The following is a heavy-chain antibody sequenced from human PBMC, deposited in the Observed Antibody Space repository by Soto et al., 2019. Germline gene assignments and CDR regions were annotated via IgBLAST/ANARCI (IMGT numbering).Heavy chain of an antibody. D-gene: IGHD4-17*01. CDR3: AKGTGDYPLY. CDR2: ISNDGSNR. CDR1: GFTFSTYG. V-gene: IGHV3-30*18. Sequence: GGSLRLSCAASGFTFSTYGMHWVRQAPGKGLEWVALISNDGSNRYYADSVKGRFTISSDNSKNTLYLQMNSLRAEDTAVYYCAKGTGDYPLYWGQGTLVTVSS. J-gene: IGHJ4*02.